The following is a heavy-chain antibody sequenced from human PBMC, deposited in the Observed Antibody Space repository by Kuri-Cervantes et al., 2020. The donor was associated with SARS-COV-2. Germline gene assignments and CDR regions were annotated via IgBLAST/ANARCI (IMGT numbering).Heavy chain of an antibody. D-gene: IGHD3-3*01. CDR3: TSLDFWSGYYNDY. CDR2: IRSKAYGGTT. CDR1: GFLFSASA. V-gene: IGHV3-49*04. J-gene: IGHJ4*02. Sequence: GGSLRLSCEVSGFLFSASAIHWVRQAPGKGLEWVGFIRSKAYGGTTEYAASVKGRFTISRDDSKSIAYLQMNSLKTEDTAVYYCTSLDFWSGYYNDYWGQGTLVTVSS.